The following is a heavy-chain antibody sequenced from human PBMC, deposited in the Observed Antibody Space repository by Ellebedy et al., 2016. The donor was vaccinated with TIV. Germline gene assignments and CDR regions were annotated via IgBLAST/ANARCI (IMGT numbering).Heavy chain of an antibody. D-gene: IGHD6-19*01. CDR3: ATGSQADSGWYVGFYYYYGMDV. J-gene: IGHJ6*02. V-gene: IGHV1-24*01. CDR2: FDPEDGET. CDR1: GYTLTELS. Sequence: ASVKVSXKVSGYTLTELSMHWVRQAPGKGLEWMGGFDPEDGETIYAQKFQGRVTMTEDTSTDTAYMELSSLRSEDTAVYYCATGSQADSGWYVGFYYYYGMDVWGQGTTVTVSS.